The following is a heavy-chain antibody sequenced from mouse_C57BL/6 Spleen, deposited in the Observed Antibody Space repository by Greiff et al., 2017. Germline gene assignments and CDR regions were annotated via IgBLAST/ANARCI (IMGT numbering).Heavy chain of an antibody. D-gene: IGHD3-1*01. V-gene: IGHV1-82*01. CDR1: GYAFSSSW. J-gene: IGHJ4*01. CDR2: IYPGDGDT. Sequence: VKLQESGPELVKPGASVKISCKASGYAFSSSWMNWVKQRPGKGLEWIGRIYPGDGDTNYNGKFKGKATLTADKSSSTAYMQLSSLTSEDSAVYFCARQLQPFMDYWGQGTSVTVSS. CDR3: ARQLQPFMDY.